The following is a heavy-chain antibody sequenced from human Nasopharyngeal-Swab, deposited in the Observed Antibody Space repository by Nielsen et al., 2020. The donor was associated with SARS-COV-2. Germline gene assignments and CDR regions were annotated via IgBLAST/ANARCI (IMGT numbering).Heavy chain of an antibody. D-gene: IGHD3-3*01. Sequence: WIRQSPSRGLEWLGRAYYWSKWYNDYAVSVKSRITINPDTSKNQFSLQLNSVTPEDTAVYYCARARLHYDFWSGSLWYYGMDVWGQGTTVTVSS. CDR2: AYYWSKWYN. CDR3: ARARLHYDFWSGSLWYYGMDV. V-gene: IGHV6-1*01. J-gene: IGHJ6*02.